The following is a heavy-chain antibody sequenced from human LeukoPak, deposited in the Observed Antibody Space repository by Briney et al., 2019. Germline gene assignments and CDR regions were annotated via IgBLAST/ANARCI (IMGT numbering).Heavy chain of an antibody. CDR1: GGTFSSYA. D-gene: IGHD3-10*01. J-gene: IGHJ4*02. CDR2: IIPIFGTA. V-gene: IGHV1-69*13. Sequence: SVKVSCKASGGTFSSYAISWVRQAPGQGLEWMGGIIPIFGTANYAQKFQGRVTITADESTSTAYMELSSLRSDDTAVYYCARAPPGLTYGPGDYWGQGTLVTVSS. CDR3: ARAPPGLTYGPGDY.